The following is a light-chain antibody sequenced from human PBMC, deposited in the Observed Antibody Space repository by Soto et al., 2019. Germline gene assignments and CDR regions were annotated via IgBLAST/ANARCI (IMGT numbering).Light chain of an antibody. V-gene: IGKV1-5*01. CDR2: DVS. Sequence: DIQMTQSPSTLSGSVGDRVTITCRPSQNVSTWLAWYQQKSVKAPKLLIYDVSNLESGVPSRFIGSGSGTEFSLTIRGLQPDDFATYYCQQYDSYRTFGQGTKVDNK. J-gene: IGKJ1*01. CDR1: QNVSTW. CDR3: QQYDSYRT.